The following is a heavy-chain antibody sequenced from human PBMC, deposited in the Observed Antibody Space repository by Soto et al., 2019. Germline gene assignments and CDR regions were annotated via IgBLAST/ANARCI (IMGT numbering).Heavy chain of an antibody. CDR3: ARGSSDYYYYYGMDV. CDR2: IYSGGST. Sequence: GGSLRLSCAASGFTVSSNYMSWVRQAPGKGLEWVSVIYSGGSTYYADSVKGRFTISRDNSKNTLYLQMNSLRAEDTAVYYCARGSSDYYYYYGMDVWGQGTTVTV. D-gene: IGHD6-6*01. J-gene: IGHJ6*02. V-gene: IGHV3-53*01. CDR1: GFTVSSNY.